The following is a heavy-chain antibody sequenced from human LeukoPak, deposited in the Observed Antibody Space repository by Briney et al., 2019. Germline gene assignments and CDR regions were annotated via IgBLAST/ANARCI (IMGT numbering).Heavy chain of an antibody. D-gene: IGHD6-13*01. J-gene: IGHJ2*01. V-gene: IGHV4-4*07. CDR1: GGSISSYD. Sequence: SETLSLTCTVSGGSISSYDWSWLRQPAGKGLEWSGRIYTGGSTNYKPSLKSRVSMSVDTAKKQFSLKLSSVTAADTAVYYCARVSSSWYQDWYFDLWGRGTGVTVSS. CDR2: IYTGGST. CDR3: ARVSSSWYQDWYFDL.